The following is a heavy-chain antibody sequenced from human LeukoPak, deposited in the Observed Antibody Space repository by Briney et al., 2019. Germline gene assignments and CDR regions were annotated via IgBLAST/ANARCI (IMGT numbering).Heavy chain of an antibody. J-gene: IGHJ4*02. D-gene: IGHD4-17*01. CDR1: GYIFTAYT. Sequence: ASVKVSCKASGYIFTAYTINWVRQAPGQGLEWMGGINTHTGNPTYAPGFTGRFVFSLDTSVSTAYLQISSLKAEDTAVYFCARIRDYGDYGFAYWGQGTLVTVSS. V-gene: IGHV7-4-1*02. CDR3: ARIRDYGDYGFAY. CDR2: INTHTGNP.